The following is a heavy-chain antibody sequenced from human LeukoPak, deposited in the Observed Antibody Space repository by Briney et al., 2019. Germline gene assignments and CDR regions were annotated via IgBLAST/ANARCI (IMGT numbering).Heavy chain of an antibody. D-gene: IGHD3-22*01. V-gene: IGHV3-43*01. CDR3: AKGSYYYDSSGYSGSGFDY. CDR2: ISWDGGST. Sequence: GGSLRLSCAASGFTFDDYTMHWVRQAPGKGLEWVSLISWDGGSTYYADSVKGRFTISRDNSKNSLYLQMNSLRTEDTALYYCAKGSYYYDSSGYSGSGFDYWGQGTLVTVSS. CDR1: GFTFDDYT. J-gene: IGHJ4*02.